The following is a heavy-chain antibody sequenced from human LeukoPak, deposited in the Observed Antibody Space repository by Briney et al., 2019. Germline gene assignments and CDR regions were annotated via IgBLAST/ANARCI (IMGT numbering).Heavy chain of an antibody. CDR3: ARAPYSSGWYGQYNWFGP. Sequence: SVKVSCKASGGTFSSYAISWVRQAPGQGLEWMGGIIPIFGTANYAQKFQGRVTITTDESTSTAYMELSSLRSEDTAVYYCARAPYSSGWYGQYNWFGPWGQGTLVTVSS. J-gene: IGHJ5*02. V-gene: IGHV1-69*05. D-gene: IGHD6-19*01. CDR2: IIPIFGTA. CDR1: GGTFSSYA.